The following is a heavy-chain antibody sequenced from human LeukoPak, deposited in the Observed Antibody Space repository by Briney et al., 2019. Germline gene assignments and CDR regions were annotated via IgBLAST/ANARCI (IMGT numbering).Heavy chain of an antibody. CDR2: INHSGST. V-gene: IGHV4-34*01. Sequence: SETLSLTCAVYGGSFSGYYWSWIRQPPGKGLEWIGEINHSGSTNYNPSLKSRVTISVDTSKNQSSLKLSSVTAADTAVYYCARASATVVTPLDYWGQGTLVTVSS. J-gene: IGHJ4*02. CDR3: ARASATVVTPLDY. D-gene: IGHD4-23*01. CDR1: GGSFSGYY.